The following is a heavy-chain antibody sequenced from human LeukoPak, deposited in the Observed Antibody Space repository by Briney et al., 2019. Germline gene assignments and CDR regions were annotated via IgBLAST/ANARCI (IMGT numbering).Heavy chain of an antibody. CDR1: GYTFTSYG. D-gene: IGHD4-23*01. CDR2: ISAYNGNT. Sequence: ASVKVSCKASGYTFTSYGTSWVRQAPGQGLEWMGWISAYNGNTNYAQKLQGRVTMTTDTSTSTAYMELRSLRSDDTAVYYCARRTDYGGNKYYYYYYMDVRGKGTTVTVSS. CDR3: ARRTDYGGNKYYYYYYMDV. J-gene: IGHJ6*03. V-gene: IGHV1-18*01.